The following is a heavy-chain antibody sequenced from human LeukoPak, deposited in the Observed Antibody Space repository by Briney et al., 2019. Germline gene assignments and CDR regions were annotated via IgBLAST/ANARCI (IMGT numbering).Heavy chain of an antibody. CDR2: IQSNTAGGTT. D-gene: IGHD4-23*01. CDR1: GFTFSIAW. J-gene: IGHJ4*02. CDR3: TTERDGGADH. Sequence: GGSLRLSCAASGFTFSIAWMSWLRQSPGTGLEWVGRIQSNTAGGTTDYAAPVRGRFTISRDDSKNTLDLQMNSLKTADTAVYYCTTERDGGADHWGQGTLVIVSS. V-gene: IGHV3-15*01.